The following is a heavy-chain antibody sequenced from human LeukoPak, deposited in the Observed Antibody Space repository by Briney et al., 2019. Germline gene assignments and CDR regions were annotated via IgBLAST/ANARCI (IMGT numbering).Heavy chain of an antibody. CDR1: GYTLTELS. Sequence: ASVKVSCKVSGYTLTELSMHWVRQAPGKGLEWMGGFDPEDGETIYAQKFQGRVTMTEDTSTDTAYMELSSLRSEDTAVHYCATKEGSGWYYYYGMDVWGQGTTVTVSS. CDR2: FDPEDGET. CDR3: ATKEGSGWYYYYGMDV. V-gene: IGHV1-24*01. D-gene: IGHD6-19*01. J-gene: IGHJ6*02.